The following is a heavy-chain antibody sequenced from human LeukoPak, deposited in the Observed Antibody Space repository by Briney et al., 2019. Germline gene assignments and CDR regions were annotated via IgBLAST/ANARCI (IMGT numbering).Heavy chain of an antibody. CDR3: ARHNRGGDWDY. J-gene: IGHJ4*02. CDR2: IKQAGREK. V-gene: IGHV3-7*01. D-gene: IGHD3-16*01. CDR1: GFTFSAYW. Sequence: GGSLRLSCAASGFTFSAYWMSWVRQAPGKGLEWVANIKQAGREKDYVVSVKGRFTISRDNSNNSLYLQMNSLSVEDTAIYYCARHNRGGDWDYWGQGTLVTVSS.